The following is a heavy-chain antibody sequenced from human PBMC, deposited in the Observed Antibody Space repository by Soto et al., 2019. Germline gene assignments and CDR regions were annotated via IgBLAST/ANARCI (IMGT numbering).Heavy chain of an antibody. D-gene: IGHD3-22*01. Sequence: GASVKVSCKASGGTFSSYAISWVRQAPGQGLEWMGGIIPIFGTANYAQKFQGRVTITADESTSTAYMELSSLRSEDTAVYYCASGGYYYDSSGYYPLDYWGQGTLVTVSS. V-gene: IGHV1-69*13. CDR3: ASGGYYYDSSGYYPLDY. CDR1: GGTFSSYA. CDR2: IIPIFGTA. J-gene: IGHJ4*02.